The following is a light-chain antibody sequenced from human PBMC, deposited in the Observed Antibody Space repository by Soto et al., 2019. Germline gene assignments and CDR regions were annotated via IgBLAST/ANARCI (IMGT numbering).Light chain of an antibody. CDR3: CSYTSSSTRI. Sequence: QSVLTQPASVSGSPGQSITVSCTGTSSDVGGFNYVSWYQQRPGKAPKLMIYEVSNRPSGVPRRFSGSKSGKTASLTIAGLQAEDEADYYCCSYTSSSTRIFGTGTKVTVL. CDR1: SSDVGGFNY. V-gene: IGLV2-14*01. J-gene: IGLJ1*01. CDR2: EVS.